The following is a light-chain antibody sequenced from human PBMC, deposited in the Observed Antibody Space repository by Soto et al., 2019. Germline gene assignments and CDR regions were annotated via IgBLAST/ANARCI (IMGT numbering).Light chain of an antibody. Sequence: QSVLTQPPSVSAAPGQKVTISCSGRRSNIGNNFVSWYQHLPGTAPKLLIYDNNKRPSGIPDRFSGTKSGTSATLGITGLQTGDEAHYYCATWDSSLIAGVFGGGTKLTVL. J-gene: IGLJ2*01. CDR1: RSNIGNNF. CDR2: DNN. CDR3: ATWDSSLIAGV. V-gene: IGLV1-51*01.